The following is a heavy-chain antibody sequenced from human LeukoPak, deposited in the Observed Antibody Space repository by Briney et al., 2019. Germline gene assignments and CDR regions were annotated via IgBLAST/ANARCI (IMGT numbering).Heavy chain of an antibody. CDR2: ISYDGSNK. CDR3: ARGHDRFDY. Sequence: GGSLRLSCAASGFTFSSYAMHWVRQAPGKGLEGVAVISYDGSNKYYADSVKGRFTISRDNSKNTLYLQMNSLRAEDTAVYYCARGHDRFDYWGQGTLVTVSS. V-gene: IGHV3-30-3*01. J-gene: IGHJ4*02. CDR1: GFTFSSYA. D-gene: IGHD3-9*01.